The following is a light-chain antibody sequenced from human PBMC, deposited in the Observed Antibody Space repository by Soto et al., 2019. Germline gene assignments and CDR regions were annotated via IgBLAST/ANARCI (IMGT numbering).Light chain of an antibody. CDR1: QSVSSY. V-gene: IGKV3-11*01. CDR2: DAS. J-gene: IGKJ4*01. CDR3: QQRSNWRWLT. Sequence: EIVMTQSPATLSVSPGEIATLSFSASQSVSSYLAWYQQKAGQAPRLLIYDASNRATGIPARFSGSVSGTDFTLTISSLEPEDFAVYYCQQRSNWRWLTFGGGTKVDIK.